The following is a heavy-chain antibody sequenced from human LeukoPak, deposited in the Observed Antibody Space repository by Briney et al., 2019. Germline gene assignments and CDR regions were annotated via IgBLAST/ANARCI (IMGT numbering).Heavy chain of an antibody. J-gene: IGHJ4*02. Sequence: GGSLRLSCEASGFTLEHYGMSWVRQAPGKGVEWVAGINWNGGITGYADSVRGRFTISRDNAKNSLYLQMNSLRVEDTALYYCARKGLGGELGGFDYWGQGTLVTVSS. D-gene: IGHD1-26*01. V-gene: IGHV3-20*04. CDR2: INWNGGIT. CDR3: ARKGLGGELGGFDY. CDR1: GFTLEHYG.